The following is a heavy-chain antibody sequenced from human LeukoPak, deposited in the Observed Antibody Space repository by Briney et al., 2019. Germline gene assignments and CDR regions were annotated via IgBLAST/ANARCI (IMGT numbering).Heavy chain of an antibody. D-gene: IGHD6-19*01. V-gene: IGHV3-21*01. CDR2: ISGDSRYI. Sequence: PGASLRLSCAASGFTFSSYKMNWVRQAPGKGLEWVSSISGDSRYIYYADSLKGRFTIYRDNAKNSLNLQMNSLRAEDTAVYYCARDPGTVADTYFDYWGPGTLVTVSS. J-gene: IGHJ4*02. CDR3: ARDPGTVADTYFDY. CDR1: GFTFSSYK.